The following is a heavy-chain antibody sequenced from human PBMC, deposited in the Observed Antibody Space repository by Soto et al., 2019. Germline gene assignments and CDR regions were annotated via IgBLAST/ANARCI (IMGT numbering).Heavy chain of an antibody. D-gene: IGHD6-13*01. CDR2: IYWDDDK. CDR3: AHSRPQQLVRTNWFDP. CDR1: GFSLSTSGVG. V-gene: IGHV2-5*02. Sequence: QITLKESGPTLVKPTQTLTLTCTFSGFSLSTSGVGVGWIRQPPGKALEWLALIYWDDDKRYSPSLKSRLTTTKDTSKNQVVLTMTNMDPVDTATYYCAHSRPQQLVRTNWFDPWGQGTLVTVSS. J-gene: IGHJ5*02.